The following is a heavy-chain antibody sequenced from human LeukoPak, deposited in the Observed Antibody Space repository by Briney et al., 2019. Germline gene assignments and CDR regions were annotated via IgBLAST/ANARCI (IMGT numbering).Heavy chain of an antibody. Sequence: ASVKVSCKASGYTFTSYHMHWVRQAPGQGPEWVGIINPSGGSTSYAQKFQGRVTMTRDTSTSTAYMEMSSLGSEDTAVYYCARVGDDSRGYYYLHHWVQGTLVTVSS. CDR1: GYTFTSYH. V-gene: IGHV1-46*01. J-gene: IGHJ4*02. CDR2: INPSGGST. CDR3: ARVGDDSRGYYYLHH. D-gene: IGHD3-22*01.